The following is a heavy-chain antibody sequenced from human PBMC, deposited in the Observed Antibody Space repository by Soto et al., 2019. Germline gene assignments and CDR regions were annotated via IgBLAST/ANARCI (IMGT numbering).Heavy chain of an antibody. D-gene: IGHD3-22*01. CDR2: INSDGSST. J-gene: IGHJ4*02. CDR1: GFTFSSYW. Sequence: GGSLRLSCAASGFTFSSYWMHWVRQAPGKGLVWVSRINSDGSSTSYADSVKGRFTISRDNSKNTLYLQMNSLRAEDTAVYYCAKERSTYYYDSSGYYEFDYWGQGTLVTVSS. V-gene: IGHV3-74*01. CDR3: AKERSTYYYDSSGYYEFDY.